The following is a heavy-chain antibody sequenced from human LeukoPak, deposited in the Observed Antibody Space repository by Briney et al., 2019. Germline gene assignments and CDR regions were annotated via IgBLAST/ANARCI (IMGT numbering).Heavy chain of an antibody. CDR1: EFTVSSNY. CDR3: ARRLGGPDRYYYYGMDV. CDR2: SYSGGST. D-gene: IGHD1-26*01. Sequence: PAGSLRLSSSASEFTVSSNYMSWVRQAPGKGLELVSVSYSGGSTYYADSVKGRFTISRDNSKNTLYLQMNSLRAEDTAVYYCARRLGGPDRYYYYGMDVWGQGTTVTVSS. V-gene: IGHV3-53*01. J-gene: IGHJ6*02.